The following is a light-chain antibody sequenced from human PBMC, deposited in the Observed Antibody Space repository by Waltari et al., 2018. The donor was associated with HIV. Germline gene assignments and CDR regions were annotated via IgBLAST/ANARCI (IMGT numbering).Light chain of an antibody. V-gene: IGLV1-47*01. CDR2: RDN. Sequence: QSVLTQPPSASGTPGQRVTISCSGGSSNIGLYHVYWYQQFPGTAPNLLIYRDNQRPPGVPYRFSGSKSGTSASLVISGLRSEDEADYYCAAWDDRLSGLFGGGTKVTVL. CDR3: AAWDDRLSGL. CDR1: SSNIGLYH. J-gene: IGLJ2*01.